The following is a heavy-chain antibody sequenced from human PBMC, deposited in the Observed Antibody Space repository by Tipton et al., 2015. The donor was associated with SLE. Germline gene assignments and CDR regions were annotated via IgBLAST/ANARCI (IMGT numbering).Heavy chain of an antibody. CDR3: ARLKQWLVRPYYFDY. Sequence: LRLSCAASGFTFSSYSMNWVRQAPGKGLEWIGEINHSGSTNYNPSLKSRVTISVDTSKNQFSLKLSSVTAADTAVYYCARLKQWLVRPYYFDYWGQGTLVTVSS. J-gene: IGHJ4*02. D-gene: IGHD6-19*01. CDR1: GFTFSSYS. CDR2: INHSGST. V-gene: IGHV4-34*01.